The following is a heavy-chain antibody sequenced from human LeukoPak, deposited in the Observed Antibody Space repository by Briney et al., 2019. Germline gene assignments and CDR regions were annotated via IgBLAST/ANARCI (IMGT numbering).Heavy chain of an antibody. Sequence: GGSLRLSCAASGFTFSSYAMSWVPPTPGKGLEWVSVISGSGGSTYYADSVRGRFTISRDNSKNTLYLQMNSLRAEDTAVYYCAKELAGADYFDSWGQGTLVTVSS. CDR2: ISGSGGST. CDR3: AKELAGADYFDS. V-gene: IGHV3-23*01. J-gene: IGHJ4*02. D-gene: IGHD1-26*01. CDR1: GFTFSSYA.